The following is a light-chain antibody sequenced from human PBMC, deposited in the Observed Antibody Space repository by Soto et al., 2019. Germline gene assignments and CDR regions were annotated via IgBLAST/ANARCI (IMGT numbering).Light chain of an antibody. CDR3: QQYSKWPLT. J-gene: IGKJ4*01. Sequence: EVVLTQSPATLSVSPGERATLSCRASQSVSSNLAWYQQKPGQAPRLLIYGASTGATGIPARFSGSGSGTEFILTISSPQSEDFAVYYCQQYSKWPLTFGGGTKVDIK. CDR1: QSVSSN. V-gene: IGKV3-15*01. CDR2: GAS.